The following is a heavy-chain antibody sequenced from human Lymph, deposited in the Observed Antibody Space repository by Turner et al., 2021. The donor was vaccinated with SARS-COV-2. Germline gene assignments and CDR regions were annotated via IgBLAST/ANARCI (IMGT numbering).Heavy chain of an antibody. V-gene: IGHV3-43*02. CDR2: ISGDGGGT. D-gene: IGHD2-15*01. J-gene: IGHJ4*02. Sequence: GESGGGVVQPGGSLILSCAASGFTSDDYAMHWVRQAPGKGLEWVSLISGDGGGTYYADSVKGRFTISRDNSKNSLSLQMNSLRAEDTALYYCAKDPGYCSGGSCYSRTYFDFWGQGTLVTVSA. CDR1: GFTSDDYA. CDR3: AKDPGYCSGGSCYSRTYFDF.